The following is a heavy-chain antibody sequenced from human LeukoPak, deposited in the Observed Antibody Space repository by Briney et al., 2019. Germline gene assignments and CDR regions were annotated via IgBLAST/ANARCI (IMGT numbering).Heavy chain of an antibody. CDR3: ARDSGGYYRDV. CDR2: IYYSGST. CDR1: GGSISSYY. V-gene: IGHV4-59*01. Sequence: PSETLSLTCTVSGGSISSYYWSWIRQPPGKGLEWIGYIYYSGSTNYNPSLKSRVTISVDTSKNQFSLKLSSVTAADTAVYYCARDSGGYYRDVWGKGTTVTVSS. D-gene: IGHD3-10*01. J-gene: IGHJ6*03.